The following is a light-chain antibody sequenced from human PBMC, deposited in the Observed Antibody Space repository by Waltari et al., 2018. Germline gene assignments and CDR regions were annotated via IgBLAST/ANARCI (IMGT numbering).Light chain of an antibody. CDR3: CSYAGSYTFVV. J-gene: IGLJ2*01. CDR1: SSDVGGYNY. Sequence: QSALTQPRSVSGSPGQSVTISCTGTSSDVGGYNYVSWYQQHPGKAPKLMIYDVRKRPSGVPVRSSGSKSGNTASLTISGLQAEDEADYYCCSYAGSYTFVVFGGGTKLTVL. CDR2: DVR. V-gene: IGLV2-11*01.